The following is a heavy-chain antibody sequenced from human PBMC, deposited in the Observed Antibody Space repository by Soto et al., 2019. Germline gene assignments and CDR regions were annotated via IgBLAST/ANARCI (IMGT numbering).Heavy chain of an antibody. CDR1: GFTFSDYA. Sequence: EVQVLESGGGLVQPGGSLRLSCAASGFTFSDYAMNWVRQAPGKGLEWVSGISATGVKTYSADSVKCRFTISRDNSKDTVYLEMNSLRAEDTAVYYCTKSRSAMIYYFDFWGLGALVTVSS. V-gene: IGHV3-23*01. CDR2: ISATGVKT. J-gene: IGHJ4*02. CDR3: TKSRSAMIYYFDF. D-gene: IGHD3-22*01.